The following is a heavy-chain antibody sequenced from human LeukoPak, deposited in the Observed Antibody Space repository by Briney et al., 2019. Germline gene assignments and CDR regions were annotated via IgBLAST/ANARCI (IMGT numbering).Heavy chain of an antibody. CDR2: IYYSGST. J-gene: IGHJ5*02. CDR3: AWSGAFSWFYP. CDR1: GGSLSSSSYY. Sequence: ESLSPTCTVSGGSLSSSSYYWGWIRQPPGKGLEWIGSIYYSGSTYYNPSLKSRGTISVDPSKSPFSLKLSSVTAAHAVVYYCAWSGAFSWFYPWGQGTLVTLSS. V-gene: IGHV4-39*01. D-gene: IGHD3-3*01.